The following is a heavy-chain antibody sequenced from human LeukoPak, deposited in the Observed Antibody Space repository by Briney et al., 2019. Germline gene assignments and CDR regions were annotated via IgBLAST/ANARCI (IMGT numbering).Heavy chain of an antibody. D-gene: IGHD2-15*01. CDR3: ARRYCSGGSCWFGYDP. Sequence: EASVKVSCKASGYTFTSYAMHWVRQAPGQRLEWMGWISAGNGNTKYSQKFQGRVTITRDTSASTAYMELSSLRSEDTAVYYCARRYCSGGSCWFGYDPWGQGTLVTVSS. CDR2: ISAGNGNT. J-gene: IGHJ5*02. V-gene: IGHV1-3*01. CDR1: GYTFTSYA.